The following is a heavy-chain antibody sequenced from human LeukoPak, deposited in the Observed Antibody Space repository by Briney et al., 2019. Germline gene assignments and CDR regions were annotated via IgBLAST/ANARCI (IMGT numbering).Heavy chain of an antibody. CDR1: GGSFSGYY. V-gene: IGHV4-34*01. CDR2: INHRGST. J-gene: IGHJ4*02. CDR3: ARDGRDTSALYNPLRFDY. Sequence: SETLSLTCGVYGGSFSGYYWSWIRQPPGKGLEWIGEINHRGSTNYNPLLKSRVTISVDASKNQFSLRLSSVTAADTAVYYCARDGRDTSALYNPLRFDYWGQGTLVTVSS. D-gene: IGHD1-1*01.